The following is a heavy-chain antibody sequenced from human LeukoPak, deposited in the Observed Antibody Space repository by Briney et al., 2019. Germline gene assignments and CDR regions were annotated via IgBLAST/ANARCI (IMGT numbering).Heavy chain of an antibody. Sequence: SQTLSLTCTVSGGSISSGGYYWSWIRQPAGKGLEWIGRIYTSGSTNYNPSLKSRVTISVDTPKNQFSLKLSSVTAADTAVYYCARGKGYSSSWTRVAYHWFDPWGQGTLVTVSS. CDR1: GGSISSGGYY. J-gene: IGHJ5*02. CDR3: ARGKGYSSSWTRVAYHWFDP. V-gene: IGHV4-61*02. D-gene: IGHD6-13*01. CDR2: IYTSGST.